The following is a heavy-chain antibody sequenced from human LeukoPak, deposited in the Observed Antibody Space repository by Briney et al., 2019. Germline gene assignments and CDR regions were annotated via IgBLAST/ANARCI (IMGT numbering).Heavy chain of an antibody. Sequence: GASVKVSCKASGYTFTSYGISWVRQAPGQGLEWMGWINPNSGGTNYAQKLQGRVTMTRDTSISTAYMELSRLRSDDTAVYYCARDRVFSGSGSYHDYWGQGTLVTVSS. CDR1: GYTFTSYG. D-gene: IGHD3-10*01. CDR2: INPNSGGT. V-gene: IGHV1-2*02. J-gene: IGHJ4*02. CDR3: ARDRVFSGSGSYHDY.